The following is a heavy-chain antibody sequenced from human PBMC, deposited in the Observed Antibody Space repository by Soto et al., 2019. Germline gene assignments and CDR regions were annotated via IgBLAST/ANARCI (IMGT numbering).Heavy chain of an antibody. CDR1: GGSISSGDYY. J-gene: IGHJ4*02. Sequence: KASETLSLTCTVSGGSISSGDYYWSWIRQPPGKGLEWIGYIYYSGSTYYNPSLKSRVTISVDTSKNQFSLKLSSVTAADTAVYYCANAVAGRSYFDYWGQGTLVTVSS. D-gene: IGHD6-19*01. V-gene: IGHV4-30-4*01. CDR3: ANAVAGRSYFDY. CDR2: IYYSGST.